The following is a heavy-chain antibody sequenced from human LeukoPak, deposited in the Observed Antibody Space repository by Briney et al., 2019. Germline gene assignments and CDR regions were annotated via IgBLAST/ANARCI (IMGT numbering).Heavy chain of an antibody. V-gene: IGHV3-53*01. J-gene: IGHJ4*02. CDR3: AKRRADYYGSGRGLNYFDY. D-gene: IGHD3-10*01. Sequence: GGSLRLSCAASGFTVSSNYMSWVRQAPGKGLEWVSVIYGGGSTYYADSVKGRFTISRDNSKNTLYLQMNSLRAEDTAIYYCAKRRADYYGSGRGLNYFDYWGQGTLVTVSS. CDR2: IYGGGST. CDR1: GFTVSSNY.